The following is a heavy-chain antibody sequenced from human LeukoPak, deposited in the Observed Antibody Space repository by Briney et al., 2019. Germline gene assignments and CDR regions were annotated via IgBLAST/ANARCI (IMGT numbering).Heavy chain of an antibody. CDR1: GGSISTSSYY. CDR3: AREGGSGWYGPNDFDY. CDR2: IFYSGST. D-gene: IGHD6-19*01. Sequence: SETLSLTCTVSGGSISTSSYYWGWVRQPPGKGLEWIGNIFYSGSTYYSPSLKSRVTISLDTSRNQFSLKLNSVTAADTAVYYCAREGGSGWYGPNDFDYWGQGTLVTVSS. J-gene: IGHJ4*02. V-gene: IGHV4-39*07.